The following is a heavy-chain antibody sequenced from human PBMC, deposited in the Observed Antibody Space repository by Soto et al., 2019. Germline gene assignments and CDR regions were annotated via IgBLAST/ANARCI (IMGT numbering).Heavy chain of an antibody. CDR2: IGSRTTYI. V-gene: IGHV3-21*05. J-gene: IGHJ4*02. CDR1: GFTFNNYG. Sequence: EVQLVESGGGLVKPGGSLRLSCAASGFTFNNYGMHWVRQSPGKGLEWVSYIGSRTTYIYYAASVRAGFTISRDNAKNSLYLQMNSLRAEDMAVYYCARQEGTSGTWIDFWGQGTLVTVSS. CDR3: ARQEGTSGTWIDF. D-gene: IGHD3-10*01.